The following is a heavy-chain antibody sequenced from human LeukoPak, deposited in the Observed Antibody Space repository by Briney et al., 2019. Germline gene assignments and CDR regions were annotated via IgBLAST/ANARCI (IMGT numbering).Heavy chain of an antibody. CDR3: ATLVTAGTGDY. CDR1: GGTFSSYA. V-gene: IGHV1-69*06. J-gene: IGHJ4*02. CDR2: IIPIFGTA. D-gene: IGHD6-19*01. Sequence: SVKVSCKASGGTFSSYAISWVRQAPGQGLEWMGGIIPIFGTANYAQKFQGRVTITADKSTSTAYMELSSLRSEDTAVYYCATLVTAGTGDYWGQGTLVTVSS.